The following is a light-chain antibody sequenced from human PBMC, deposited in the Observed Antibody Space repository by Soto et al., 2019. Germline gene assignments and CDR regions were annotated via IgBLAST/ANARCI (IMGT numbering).Light chain of an antibody. Sequence: QSALTQPASVSGSPGQSITISCTGTSSDIGGYNFVSWYQHHPGKAPKLMIYEVNNRPSGVSSRFSGSKSGNTASLTISGLQTEDEADYYCCSYAGSSTGVFGGGTKVTVL. J-gene: IGLJ3*02. CDR2: EVN. CDR3: CSYAGSSTGV. V-gene: IGLV2-14*01. CDR1: SSDIGGYNF.